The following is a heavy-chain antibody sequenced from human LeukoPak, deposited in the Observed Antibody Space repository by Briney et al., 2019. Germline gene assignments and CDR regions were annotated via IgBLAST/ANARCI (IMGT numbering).Heavy chain of an antibody. CDR3: AKTPDDYYYYYMDV. Sequence: GGSLRLSCAASGFTVSRSYMSWVRQAPGKGLEWVSIIYSGGSTYYADSVKGRFTVSRDNSKNTLYLQMNSLRAEDTAVYYCAKTPDDYYYYYMDVWGKGTTVTISS. J-gene: IGHJ6*03. CDR1: GFTVSRSY. CDR2: IYSGGST. V-gene: IGHV3-53*01. D-gene: IGHD3-16*01.